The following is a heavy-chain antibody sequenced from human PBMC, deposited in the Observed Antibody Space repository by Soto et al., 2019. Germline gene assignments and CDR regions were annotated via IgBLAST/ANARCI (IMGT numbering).Heavy chain of an antibody. V-gene: IGHV3-30*18. CDR2: ISCDGSNK. Sequence: QVQLVESGGGVVQPGRSLRLSCAASGFTFSSYGMHWVRQAPGKGLEWVAVISCDGSNKYYADSVKGRFTISRDNSKNTLYLQMNSLRAEDTAVYYCAKDLGYSYGPLIYYYYCMDVWGQGTTVTVSS. CDR3: AKDLGYSYGPLIYYYYCMDV. CDR1: GFTFSSYG. D-gene: IGHD5-18*01. J-gene: IGHJ6*02.